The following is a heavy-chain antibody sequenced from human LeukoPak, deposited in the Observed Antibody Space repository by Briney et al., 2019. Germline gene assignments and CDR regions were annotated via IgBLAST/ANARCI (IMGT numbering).Heavy chain of an antibody. J-gene: IGHJ4*02. CDR3: ARHNWNDRNFYFDY. D-gene: IGHD1-20*01. V-gene: IGHV3-23*01. Sequence: GGSLRLSCAASGFTFSSYAMSWVRQAPGKGLEWVSVITGSGSTYYADSVKGRFTISRDNAKNSLYLQMNSLGVEDTALYYCARHNWNDRNFYFDYWGQGTLVTVSS. CDR2: ITGSGST. CDR1: GFTFSSYA.